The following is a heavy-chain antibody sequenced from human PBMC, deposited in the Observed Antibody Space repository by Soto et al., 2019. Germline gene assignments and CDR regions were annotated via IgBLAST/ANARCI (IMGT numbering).Heavy chain of an antibody. V-gene: IGHV4-31*03. J-gene: IGHJ5*02. CDR2: IYYSGST. CDR3: ASGIGYYRSPRHWFDP. D-gene: IGHD3-22*01. Sequence: SETLSLTCTVSGGSISSGGYYWSWIRQHPGKGLEWIGYIYYSGSTYYNPSLKSRVTISVDTSKNQFSLKLSSVTAADTAVYYCASGIGYYRSPRHWFDPWGQGTLVTVSS. CDR1: GGSISSGGYY.